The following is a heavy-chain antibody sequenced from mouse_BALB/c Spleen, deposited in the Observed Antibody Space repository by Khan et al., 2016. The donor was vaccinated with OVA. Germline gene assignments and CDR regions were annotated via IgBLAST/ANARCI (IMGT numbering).Heavy chain of an antibody. J-gene: IGHJ3*01. D-gene: IGHD1-1*01. Sequence: QVQLQQSGAELAKPGASVKMSCKASGYTFTSYWMHWVKQRPGQGLEWIGYINPSTGYTAYNQKFKDKATLTADKSSSTAYMQLSSLTSEDSAVYYCANHGSSSAWLTYWGQGTLVTVSA. CDR3: ANHGSSSAWLTY. V-gene: IGHV1-7*01. CDR2: INPSTGYT. CDR1: GYTFTSYW.